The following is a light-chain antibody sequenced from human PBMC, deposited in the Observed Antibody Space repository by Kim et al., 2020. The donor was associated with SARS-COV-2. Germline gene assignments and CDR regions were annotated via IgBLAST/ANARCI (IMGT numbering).Light chain of an antibody. V-gene: IGKV3-20*01. Sequence: GEGATHSCRASKSVCSTDLAWYQQKFGQVPGLRILGTSIRATGIPDRFSGSGSGTDFPLTISRLKPQDFAVYYCQHYGTSPRTFGGGTQVDIK. CDR2: GTS. CDR1: KSVCSTD. CDR3: QHYGTSPRT. J-gene: IGKJ4*01.